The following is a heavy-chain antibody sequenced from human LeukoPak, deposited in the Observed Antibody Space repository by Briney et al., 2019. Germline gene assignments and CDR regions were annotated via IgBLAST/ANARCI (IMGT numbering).Heavy chain of an antibody. CDR2: IWYDGSNK. J-gene: IGHJ5*02. CDR3: ARDVVPAAIGWFDP. CDR1: GFTFSSYG. V-gene: IGHV3-33*01. Sequence: GGSLRLSCAASGFTFSSYGMHWVRQAPGKGLGGVAVIWYDGSNKYYADSVKGRFTISRDNSKNTLYLQMNSLRAEDTAVYYCARDVVPAAIGWFDPWGQGTLVTVSS. D-gene: IGHD2-2*02.